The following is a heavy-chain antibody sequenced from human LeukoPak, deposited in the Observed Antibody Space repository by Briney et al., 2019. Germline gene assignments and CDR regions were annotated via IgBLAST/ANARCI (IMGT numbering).Heavy chain of an antibody. CDR1: GGSFSGYY. V-gene: IGHV4-34*01. D-gene: IGHD5-24*01. CDR2: INHSGST. Sequence: PSETLSLTCAVYGGSFSGYYWSWIRQPPGKGLEWIGEINHSGSTNYNPSLKSRVTISVDTSKNQFSLKLSSVTAADTAVYYCARHSIFCSFYNCSPFDSWGQGTPVTVSS. CDR3: ARHSIFCSFYNCSPFDS. J-gene: IGHJ5*01.